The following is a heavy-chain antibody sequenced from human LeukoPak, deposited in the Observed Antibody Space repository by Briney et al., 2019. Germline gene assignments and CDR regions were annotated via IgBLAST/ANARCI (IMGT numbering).Heavy chain of an antibody. CDR3: SRQVVGNDY. Sequence: SETLSLTCAVYGESSFSNYYWSWIRQTPGGALEWIGEINYSGYTNYNPSLKSRVTLSIDTSKNQFSLRLNSVTAADTAVYYCSRQVVGNDYWGQGSLVTVSS. CDR2: INYSGYT. D-gene: IGHD3-22*01. CDR1: GESSFSNYY. V-gene: IGHV4-34*01. J-gene: IGHJ4*02.